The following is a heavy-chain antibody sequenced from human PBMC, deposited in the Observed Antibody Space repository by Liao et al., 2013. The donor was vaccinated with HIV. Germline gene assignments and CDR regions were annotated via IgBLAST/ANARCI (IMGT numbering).Heavy chain of an antibody. V-gene: IGHV4-34*01. CDR3: ARGRRYSSSWYGAIDY. CDR2: INHSGGT. Sequence: QVQLQQWGAGLLKPSETLSLTCAVYGGSFSGYYWSWIRQPPGKGLEWIGEINHSGGTNYNPSLKSRVTISVDTSKNQFSLKLSSVTAADTAVYYCARGRRYSSSWYGAIDYWGQGNPGHRLL. D-gene: IGHD6-13*01. CDR1: GGSFSGYY. J-gene: IGHJ4*02.